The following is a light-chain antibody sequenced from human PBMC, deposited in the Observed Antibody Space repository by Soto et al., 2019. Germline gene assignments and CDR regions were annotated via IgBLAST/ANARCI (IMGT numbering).Light chain of an antibody. CDR2: EVN. V-gene: IGLV2-8*01. CDR1: SSDVGGYNF. CDR3: SSYAGSNNFVV. Sequence: QSVLTQPPSASGSPGQSVTISCTGNSSDVGGYNFVSWFQQNPGKAPKLMIYEVNQRPSGVPDRFSGSKSGNTASLTVSGLQAEDEADYYCSSYAGSNNFVVCGGGTKLTVL. J-gene: IGLJ2*01.